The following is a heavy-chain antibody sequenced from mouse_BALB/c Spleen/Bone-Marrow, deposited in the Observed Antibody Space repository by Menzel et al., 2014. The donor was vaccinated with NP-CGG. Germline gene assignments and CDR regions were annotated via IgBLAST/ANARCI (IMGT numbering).Heavy chain of an antibody. CDR3: SRGGNYGTY. D-gene: IGHD2-1*01. CDR1: GYAFSTYW. CDR2: IYPRNGNA. Sequence: QVQLQQPGAELVRPGSSVKISCKASGYAFSTYWMNWVKQRPGQGLEWIGQIYPRNGNADYNGKFKDKATLTADKSSRTAYMHLSSLTSEDSAVYFCSRGGNYGTYWGQGTLVTVSA. J-gene: IGHJ3*01. V-gene: IGHV1-80*01.